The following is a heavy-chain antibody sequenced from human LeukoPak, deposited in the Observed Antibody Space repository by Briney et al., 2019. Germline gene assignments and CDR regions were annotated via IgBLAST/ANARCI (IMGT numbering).Heavy chain of an antibody. J-gene: IGHJ4*02. CDR1: GYSISSSNW. CDR2: IYYSGSI. V-gene: IGHV4-28*05. CDR3: ARVRDGYKPDY. Sequence: SDTLSLTCAVSGYSISSSNWWGWIRQPPGKGLEWIGDIYYSGSINYNPSLKSRVTMSVDTSKNQFSLKLSSVTAADTAVYYCARVRDGYKPDYWGQGTLVTVSS. D-gene: IGHD5-24*01.